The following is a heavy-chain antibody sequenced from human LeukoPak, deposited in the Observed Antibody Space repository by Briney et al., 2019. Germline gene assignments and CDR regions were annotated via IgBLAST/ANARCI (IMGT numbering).Heavy chain of an antibody. CDR2: IYSVDSDT. J-gene: IGHJ4*02. V-gene: IGHV5-51*01. CDR1: GYRFTSYW. CDR3: AGTYGPYSGSYPADY. D-gene: IGHD1-26*01. Sequence: GGSPEIPWKGPGYRFTSYWIGRVRPVPGKGPGWVGIIYSVDSDTIYSPPFQGQVTISADKSTRTAYLQWSSLKPSDTAMYYCAGTYGPYSGSYPADYWGQGTLVTVSS.